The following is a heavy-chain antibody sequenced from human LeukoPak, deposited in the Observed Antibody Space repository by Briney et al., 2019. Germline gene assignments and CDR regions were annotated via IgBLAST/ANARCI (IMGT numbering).Heavy chain of an antibody. Sequence: ASVNVSCKASGYTFTSYDRNWVRQATGQGLEWMGWMNPNSGNTGYAQKFQGRVTMTRNTSISTAYMELSSLRSEDTAVYYRARAAFGYYYDSSGRDFDYWGQGTLVTVSS. CDR2: MNPNSGNT. CDR1: GYTFTSYD. D-gene: IGHD3-22*01. J-gene: IGHJ4*02. V-gene: IGHV1-8*01. CDR3: ARAAFGYYYDSSGRDFDY.